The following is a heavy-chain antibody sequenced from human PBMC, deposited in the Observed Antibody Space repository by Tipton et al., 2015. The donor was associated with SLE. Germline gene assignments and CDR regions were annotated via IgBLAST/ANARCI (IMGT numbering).Heavy chain of an antibody. J-gene: IGHJ3*02. CDR3: ARGDQVAAFDI. CDR2: INHSGST. CDR1: GGSFSGYY. Sequence: TLSLTCAVYGGSFSGYYWSWIRQPPGKGLEWIGEINHSGSTNYNPSLKSRVTVSVDTSKNQFSLKLSSMTAADTAVYYCARGDQVAAFDIWGQGAMVTVSS. V-gene: IGHV4-34*01.